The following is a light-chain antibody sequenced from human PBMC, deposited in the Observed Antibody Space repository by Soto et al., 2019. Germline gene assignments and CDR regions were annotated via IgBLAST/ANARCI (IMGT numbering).Light chain of an antibody. Sequence: QIAESANTVSAAVGDRVILNCRASQRISSWLAWYHQRPGKAPKLLIYATSTLETGVPSRFSGSGSGRDFTLTLSSLQPEDLGPYFCQEASCVPWRFGQGTKVDI. J-gene: IGKJ1*01. CDR1: QRISSW. CDR2: ATS. V-gene: IGKV1-12*01. CDR3: QEASCVPWR.